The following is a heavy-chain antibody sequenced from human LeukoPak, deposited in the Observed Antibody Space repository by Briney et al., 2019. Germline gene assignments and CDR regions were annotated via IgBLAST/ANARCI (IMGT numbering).Heavy chain of an antibody. CDR3: AKDIRPYCSSTSCYSFWFDP. D-gene: IGHD2-2*01. CDR2: ISWNSGSI. Sequence: GGSLRLSCAASGFTFDDYAMHWVRQAPGKGLEWVSGISWNSGSIGYADSVKGRFTISRDNAKNSMYLQINSLRAEDKALYSCAKDIRPYCSSTSCYSFWFDPWGQGTLVTVSS. CDR1: GFTFDDYA. J-gene: IGHJ5*02. V-gene: IGHV3-9*01.